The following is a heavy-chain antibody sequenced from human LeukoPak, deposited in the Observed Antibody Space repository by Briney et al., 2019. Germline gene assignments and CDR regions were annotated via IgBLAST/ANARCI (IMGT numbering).Heavy chain of an antibody. CDR3: ARETGGLYYFDY. D-gene: IGHD7-27*01. V-gene: IGHV4-4*07. Sequence: SETLSLTCTVSGGSISSYYWTWIRQPAGKGLEYIGRIYSSGSTNYHPSLKSRVTMSVDTSKNQFSLQLNSGTAADTAVYYWARETGGLYYFDYWGQGALVTISS. CDR2: IYSSGST. CDR1: GGSISSYY. J-gene: IGHJ4*02.